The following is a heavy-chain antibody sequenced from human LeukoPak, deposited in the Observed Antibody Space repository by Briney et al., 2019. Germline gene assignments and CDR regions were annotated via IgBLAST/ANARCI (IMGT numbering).Heavy chain of an antibody. CDR2: IYPGDSDT. Sequence: GESLKISCKGSGYSFTSYWIGWVRQMPGKGLEWMGIIYPGDSDTRYSPSFQGQVTISADKSISTAYLQWSSLKASDTAMYYCARIMAAAPRSYYFDYWGQGTLVTVSS. D-gene: IGHD2-8*01. CDR1: GYSFTSYW. V-gene: IGHV5-51*01. J-gene: IGHJ4*02. CDR3: ARIMAAAPRSYYFDY.